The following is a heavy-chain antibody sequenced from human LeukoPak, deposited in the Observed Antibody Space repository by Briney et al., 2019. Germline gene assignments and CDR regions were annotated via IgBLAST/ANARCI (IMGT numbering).Heavy chain of an antibody. J-gene: IGHJ3*02. Sequence: GGSLRLSCAASGFTVSSNYMSWVRQAPGKGLEWVGNIKEDGTERHYVNSVRGRFTISRDNANNSLYLQMDSLRAEDTAVYYCARPRGPSDAFDIWGQGTMVTVSS. V-gene: IGHV3-7*01. D-gene: IGHD3-16*01. CDR2: IKEDGTER. CDR1: GFTVSSNY. CDR3: ARPRGPSDAFDI.